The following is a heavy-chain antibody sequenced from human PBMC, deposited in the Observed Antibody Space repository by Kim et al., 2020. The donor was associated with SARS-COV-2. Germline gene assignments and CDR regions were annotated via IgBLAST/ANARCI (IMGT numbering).Heavy chain of an antibody. CDR2: IYYSGST. V-gene: IGHV4-39*01. J-gene: IGHJ6*01. CDR3: ARYKWGSGRTHYYGMD. D-gene: IGHD3-10*01. Sequence: SETLSLTCTVSGGSISSSSYYWGWIRQPPGKGLEWIGSIYYSGSTYYNPSLKSRVTISVDTSKNQFSLKLSSVTAADTAVYYCARYKWGSGRTHYYGMD. CDR1: GGSISSSSYY.